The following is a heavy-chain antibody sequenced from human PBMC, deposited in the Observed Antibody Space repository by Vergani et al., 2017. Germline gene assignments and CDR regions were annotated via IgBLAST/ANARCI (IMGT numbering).Heavy chain of an antibody. CDR3: ARERCGGDCYSSVDNNGFDP. J-gene: IGHJ5*02. CDR1: GGTFSSYA. V-gene: IGHV1-69*01. CDR2: IIPIFGTA. D-gene: IGHD2-21*01. Sequence: QVQLVQSGAEVKKPGSSVKVSCKASGGTFSSYAISWVRQAPGPGLEWRGGIIPIFGTAKYALKFQGRVTITEEESTSTAYMELSSLRSEDTSAYYCARERCGGDCYSSVDNNGFDPWGQGTLVTVSS.